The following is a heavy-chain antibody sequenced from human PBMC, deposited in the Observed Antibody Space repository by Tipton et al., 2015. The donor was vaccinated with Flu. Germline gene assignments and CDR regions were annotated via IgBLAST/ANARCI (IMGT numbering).Heavy chain of an antibody. CDR2: IYYSGST. Sequence: TLSLTCSVSGDSINSGGAYWSWIRQHPGRGLEWIGGIYYSGSTYYNPSLESRSSMSVDTSKNQFSLNLKSVTAADTAIYYCVRVTYGRDSYYLDYWGQGILVSVSS. J-gene: IGHJ4*02. CDR1: GDSINSGGAY. CDR3: VRVTYGRDSYYLDY. D-gene: IGHD3-10*01. V-gene: IGHV4-31*03.